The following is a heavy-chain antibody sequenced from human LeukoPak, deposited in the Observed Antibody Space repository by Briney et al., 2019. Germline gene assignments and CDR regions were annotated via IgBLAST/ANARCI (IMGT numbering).Heavy chain of an antibody. CDR3: AIGYGSASYYNPLYYYYYYMDV. J-gene: IGHJ6*03. V-gene: IGHV1-2*02. Sequence: ASVKVSCKASGYTFTKYGISWVRQAPGQGREWMGWINPKSGGTNYAQKFQGRVTMTRDTSISTAYMELSRLRSDDTAVYYCAIGYGSASYYNPLYYYYYYMDVWGKGTTVTISS. CDR1: GYTFTKYG. CDR2: INPKSGGT. D-gene: IGHD3-10*01.